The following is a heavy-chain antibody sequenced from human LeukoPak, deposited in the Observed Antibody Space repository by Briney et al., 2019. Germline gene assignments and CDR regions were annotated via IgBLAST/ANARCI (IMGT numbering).Heavy chain of an antibody. CDR1: GYTFTGYY. CDR3: ARLGMGTTHAFDI. Sequence: ASVKVSCKASGYTFTGYYMHWVRQAPGQGLEWMGWINPNSGGTNYAQKFQGRVTMTRDTSISTAYMELSRLRSDDTAVNYCARLGMGTTHAFDIWGQGTMVTVSS. D-gene: IGHD5-18*01. V-gene: IGHV1-2*02. J-gene: IGHJ3*02. CDR2: INPNSGGT.